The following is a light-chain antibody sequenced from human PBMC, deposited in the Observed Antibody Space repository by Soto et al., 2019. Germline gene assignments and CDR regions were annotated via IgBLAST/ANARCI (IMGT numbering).Light chain of an antibody. J-gene: IGKJ4*01. CDR1: HIVSINY. CDR3: QQYGNSPLT. CDR2: GAS. Sequence: ETVLTQSPGTLSLSPGERATLSCRASHIVSINYLAWYQQKPGQAPRLLIYGASSRATGIPDRFSGSGSGTDFTLTISRLEPEDYAVYYCQQYGNSPLTVGGGTKVYSK. V-gene: IGKV3-20*01.